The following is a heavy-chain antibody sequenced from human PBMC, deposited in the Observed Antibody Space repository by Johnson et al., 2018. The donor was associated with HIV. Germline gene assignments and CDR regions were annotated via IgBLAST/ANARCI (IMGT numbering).Heavy chain of an antibody. CDR1: GFTFSSNY. V-gene: IGHV3-66*01. CDR2: IYSGGST. Sequence: EVQLVESGGGLVQPGGSLRLSCAASGFTFSSNYMSWVRQAPGKGLEWVSVIYSGGSTFYADSVKGRFTISRDNSKNTLYLQMNSLRTEDTAVYYCARGLLWFGELLEAFDIWGQGTMVTVSS. D-gene: IGHD3-10*01. J-gene: IGHJ3*02. CDR3: ARGLLWFGELLEAFDI.